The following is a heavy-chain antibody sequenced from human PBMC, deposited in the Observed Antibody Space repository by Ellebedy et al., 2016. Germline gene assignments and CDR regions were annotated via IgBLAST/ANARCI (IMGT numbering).Heavy chain of an antibody. CDR2: IYPGDSDT. D-gene: IGHD5-12*01. J-gene: IGHJ6*02. CDR3: ARQGELATVATYYYYYSMDV. CDR1: EYSFTSYW. Sequence: GESLKISCKGSEYSFTSYWIGWVRQMPGKGLEWMGIIYPGDSDTRYSPSFQGQVTISADKSISTAYLQWSSLKASDTAMYYCARQGELATVATYYYYYSMDVWGQGTTVTVSS. V-gene: IGHV5-51*01.